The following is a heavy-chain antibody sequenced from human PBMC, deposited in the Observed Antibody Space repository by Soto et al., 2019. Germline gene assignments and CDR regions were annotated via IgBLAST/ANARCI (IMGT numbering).Heavy chain of an antibody. V-gene: IGHV4-30-4*01. CDR2: IYYSGST. J-gene: IGHJ3*02. CDR1: GGSFSSGDYY. Sequence: QVQLQESGPGLVKPSQTLSLTCTVSGGSFSSGDYYWSWIRQPPGKGLEWIGYIYYSGSTYYNPSLKSRVTISVDTSKNQFSLKLSSVTAADTAVYYCASILEDIVLVPAARGAFDIWGQGTMVTVSS. D-gene: IGHD2-2*01. CDR3: ASILEDIVLVPAARGAFDI.